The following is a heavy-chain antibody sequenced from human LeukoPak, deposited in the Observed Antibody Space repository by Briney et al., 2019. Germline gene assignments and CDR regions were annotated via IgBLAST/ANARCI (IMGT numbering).Heavy chain of an antibody. J-gene: IGHJ6*02. D-gene: IGHD3-10*01. CDR2: ISSDGSTI. CDR3: ARAPFGEAGWGYGLDV. Sequence: PGGSLRLSCAASGFTFSDYDMSWIRQPPGKGLEWVSFISSDGSTIHYADSVKGRFTISRDNAKNSLYLQINSLRVEDTAVYYCARAPFGEAGWGYGLDVWGQGTTVTVSS. V-gene: IGHV3-11*01. CDR1: GFTFSDYD.